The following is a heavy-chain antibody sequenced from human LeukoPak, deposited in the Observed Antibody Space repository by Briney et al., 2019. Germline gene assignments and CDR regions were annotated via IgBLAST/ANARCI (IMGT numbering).Heavy chain of an antibody. CDR1: GFTFSNYG. J-gene: IGHJ4*02. D-gene: IGHD2-2*03. CDR2: ISSSGSAK. Sequence: PGGSLRLSWAASGFTFSNYGLNWFRKAPGKGLEWVSHISSSGSAKYYADSVKGRFTISRDNAKNSLYLQMNSLRDEDTAVFYCASGSGHWGQGTLVTVSS. V-gene: IGHV3-48*02. CDR3: ASGSGH.